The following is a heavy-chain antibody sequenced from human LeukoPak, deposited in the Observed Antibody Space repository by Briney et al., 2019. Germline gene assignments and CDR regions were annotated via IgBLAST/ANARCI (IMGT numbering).Heavy chain of an antibody. CDR1: GYTFSNYC. J-gene: IGHJ4*02. V-gene: IGHV1-18*01. CDR2: ISAYNGNT. Sequence: ASVKVSCKASGYTFSNYCISWVRQAPGQGLEWMGWISAYNGNTDYAQNFQDRVTMSTDTSTSTVYMDLRSLRSDDTAVYYCARDRSTHDYWGQGTLVTVSS. CDR3: ARDRSTHDY.